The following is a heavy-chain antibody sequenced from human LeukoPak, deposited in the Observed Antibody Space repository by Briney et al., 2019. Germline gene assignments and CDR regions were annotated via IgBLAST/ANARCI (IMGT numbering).Heavy chain of an antibody. Sequence: SQTLSLTCTVSGGSISSYSCHWIWHPPHQGMGLFGFIGYSGSSNYNPSLKSRVTISADPSTNQFSLDLTAVTAADTAVYFCARDRSVADWAPDIWGRGTMVTVSS. CDR2: IGYSGSS. CDR3: ARDRSVADWAPDI. D-gene: IGHD3-9*01. CDR1: GGSISSYS. V-gene: IGHV4-59*13. J-gene: IGHJ3*02.